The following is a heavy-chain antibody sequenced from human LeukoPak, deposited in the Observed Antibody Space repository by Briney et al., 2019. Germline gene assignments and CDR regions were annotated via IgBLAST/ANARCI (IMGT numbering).Heavy chain of an antibody. CDR3: ARGAGYGGICYYFDY. V-gene: IGHV4-39*07. J-gene: IGHJ4*02. CDR2: IYYSGST. D-gene: IGHD2-8*02. Sequence: SETLSLTCTVSGGSISSSSYYWGWIRQPPGKGLEWIGRIYYSGSTYYNPSLKSRVTISVDTSKNQFSLKLSSVTAADTAVYYCARGAGYGGICYYFDYWGQGTLVTVSS. CDR1: GGSISSSSYY.